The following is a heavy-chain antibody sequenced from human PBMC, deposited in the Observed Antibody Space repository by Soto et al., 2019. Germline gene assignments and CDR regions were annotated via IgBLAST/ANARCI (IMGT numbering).Heavy chain of an antibody. D-gene: IGHD3-22*01. CDR1: GLTFRNNA. CDR3: AKVLDYYSSGYFRLPLDY. V-gene: IGHV3-23*01. J-gene: IGHJ4*02. CDR2: IKSSVDST. Sequence: HPGGSLRLSCAASGLTFRNNAMNWVRQAPGKGLEWVSGIKSSVDSTYYADSVKGRFTISRDSSNNTLYLQMNSLRVEDTAVYYCAKVLDYYSSGYFRLPLDYWGQGTLVTVSS.